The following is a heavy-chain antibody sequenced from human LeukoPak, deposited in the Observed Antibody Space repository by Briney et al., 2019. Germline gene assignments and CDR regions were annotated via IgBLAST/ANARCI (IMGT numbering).Heavy chain of an antibody. D-gene: IGHD3-10*01. CDR1: GFTFSRYW. Sequence: PGGSLRLSCAASGFTFSRYWMSWVRQAPGKGLEWVANIKQDGSEKYYVDSLKGRFTISRDNAKNSLYLQMNSLGPENTAVYYCARVPHRTMVRAVYLDYWGQGTLVTVSS. CDR3: ARVPHRTMVRAVYLDY. J-gene: IGHJ4*02. CDR2: IKQDGSEK. V-gene: IGHV3-7*04.